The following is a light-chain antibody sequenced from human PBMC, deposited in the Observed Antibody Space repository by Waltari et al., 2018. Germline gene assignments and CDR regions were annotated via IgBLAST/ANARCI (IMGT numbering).Light chain of an antibody. Sequence: MTQSPXXLPVTLGXXASXXXRSXQGLVSSDGNTYFNWFQQRPGQAPRRLLYKVSNRDSGVPDRFSGSGSGTDFTLRISRVEAEDVGVYYCMQGTHWPWTFGQGTKVEIK. CDR3: MQGTHWPWT. J-gene: IGKJ1*01. CDR2: KVS. CDR1: QGLVSSDGNTY. V-gene: IGKV2-30*01.